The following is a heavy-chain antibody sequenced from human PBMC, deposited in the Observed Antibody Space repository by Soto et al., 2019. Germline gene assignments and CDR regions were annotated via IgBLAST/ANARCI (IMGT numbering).Heavy chain of an antibody. V-gene: IGHV3-23*01. CDR1: GFTFSSYA. Sequence: GGSLRLSCAASGFTFSSYAMSWVRQAPGKGLEWVSAISGSGGSTYYADSVKGRFTISRDNSKNTLYLQMNSLRAEDTAVYYCAKDPFGLGNMITFGDFFDYWGQGTLVTVSS. J-gene: IGHJ4*02. CDR3: AKDPFGLGNMITFGDFFDY. D-gene: IGHD3-16*01. CDR2: ISGSGGST.